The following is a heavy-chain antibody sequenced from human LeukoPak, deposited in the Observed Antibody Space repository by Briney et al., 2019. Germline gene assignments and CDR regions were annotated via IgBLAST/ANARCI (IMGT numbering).Heavy chain of an antibody. V-gene: IGHV1-2*02. CDR1: GYTFTGYY. Sequence: ASVKVSCKASGYTFTGYYMHWVRPATGQGLEWMGWINPNSGGTNYAQKFQGRVTMTRDTSISTAYMELSRLRSDDTAVYYCAREVLWQQTNDYWGQGTLVTVSS. D-gene: IGHD6-13*01. J-gene: IGHJ4*02. CDR3: AREVLWQQTNDY. CDR2: INPNSGGT.